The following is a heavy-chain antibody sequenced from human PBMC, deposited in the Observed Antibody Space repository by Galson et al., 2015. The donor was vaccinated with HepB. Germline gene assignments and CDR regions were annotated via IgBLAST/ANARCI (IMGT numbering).Heavy chain of an antibody. V-gene: IGHV1-3*01. D-gene: IGHD3-22*01. CDR3: ARGQKGGHYYDSSGYSNWFDP. CDR1: GYTFTSYA. CDR2: INAGNGNT. J-gene: IGHJ5*02. Sequence: SVKVSCKXSGYTFTSYAMHWVRQAPGQRLEWMGWINAGNGNTKYSQKFQGRVTITRDTSASTAYMELSSLRSEDTAVYYCARGQKGGHYYDSSGYSNWFDPWGQGTLVTVSS.